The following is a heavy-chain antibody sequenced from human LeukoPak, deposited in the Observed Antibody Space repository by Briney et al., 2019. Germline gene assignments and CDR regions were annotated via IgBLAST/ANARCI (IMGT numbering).Heavy chain of an antibody. CDR1: GFTFSYYT. CDR3: ARVPLYRNGQGYFDY. CDR2: ISSNGGST. Sequence: PGGSLRLSCAASGFTFSYYTMHWVRQAPGKGLEFVSGISSNGGSTYYANSVKGRFIISRDNPKNTLYLQVGGLRAEDTAVYYCARVPLYRNGQGYFDYWGQGTLVTVSS. D-gene: IGHD5-18*01. J-gene: IGHJ4*02. V-gene: IGHV3-64*01.